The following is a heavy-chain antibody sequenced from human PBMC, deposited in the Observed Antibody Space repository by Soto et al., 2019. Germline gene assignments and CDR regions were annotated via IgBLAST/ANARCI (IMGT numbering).Heavy chain of an antibody. CDR1: GGSISSSSYY. Sequence: SETLSLTYTVSGGSISSSSYYWGWIRQPPGKGLEWIGSIYCSGSTYYNPSLKSRVTISVDTSKNQFSLKLSSVTAADTAVYYCARQSIAARRPHYYWFDPWGQGTLVTVSS. V-gene: IGHV4-39*01. CDR3: ARQSIAARRPHYYWFDP. J-gene: IGHJ5*02. CDR2: IYCSGST. D-gene: IGHD6-6*01.